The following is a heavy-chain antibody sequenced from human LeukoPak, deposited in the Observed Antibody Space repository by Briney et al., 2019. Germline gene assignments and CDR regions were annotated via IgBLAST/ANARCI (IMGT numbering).Heavy chain of an antibody. Sequence: GGSLRLSCAASGFSFSSHLMHWVRQSPGKGLVWVSRINSDGSSTNYADSVKGRFTVSRDNAKNTLSLQMNSLRAEDTAVYYCGRVAYGNSWYVDYWGQGTLVTVSS. J-gene: IGHJ4*02. CDR1: GFSFSSHL. D-gene: IGHD4-23*01. CDR3: GRVAYGNSWYVDY. CDR2: INSDGSST. V-gene: IGHV3-74*01.